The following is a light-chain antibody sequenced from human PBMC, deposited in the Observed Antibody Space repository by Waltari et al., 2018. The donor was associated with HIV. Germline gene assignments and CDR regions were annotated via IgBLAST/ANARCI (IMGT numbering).Light chain of an antibody. CDR3: QQYFTFPRT. CDR1: QSISHNSNNRNY. J-gene: IGKJ2*02. V-gene: IGKV4-1*01. CDR2: WAS. Sequence: DIVMTKSPASLEVSLGERATITCKSSQSISHNSNNRNYLNWYQQKVGQPPKLLIYWASTRESGVSDRFSGSGSETDFTLTISSLQAEDVAVYYCQQYFTFPRTFGQGTRLEIK.